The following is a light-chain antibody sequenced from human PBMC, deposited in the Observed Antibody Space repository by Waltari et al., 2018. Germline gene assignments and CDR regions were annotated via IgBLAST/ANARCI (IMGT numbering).Light chain of an antibody. J-gene: IGLJ2*01. V-gene: IGLV3-1*01. CDR2: QDN. CDR3: QAWDSNTGEV. Sequence: SYVLTQPPSVSVSPGQTASITCSGDKLGDKYAFWYQQTSGQSPVLVIFQDNKRPSGRPERFSGSNSGNTATLTISGTQAMDEADYYCQAWDSNTGEVFGGGTKLTVL. CDR1: KLGDKY.